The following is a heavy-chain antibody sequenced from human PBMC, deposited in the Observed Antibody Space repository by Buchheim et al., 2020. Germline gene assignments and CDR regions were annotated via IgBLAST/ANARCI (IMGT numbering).Heavy chain of an antibody. V-gene: IGHV4-34*01. J-gene: IGHJ5*02. CDR3: ARKVVVVAARGGAKNWFDP. CDR2: INHSGST. D-gene: IGHD2-15*01. Sequence: QVQLQQWGAGLLKPSETLSLTCAVYGGSFSGYYWSWIRQPPGKGLEWIGEINHSGSTNYNPSLKSRVTISVDTSKNQFSLKLSSVTAADTAVYYCARKVVVVAARGGAKNWFDPWGQGTL. CDR1: GGSFSGYY.